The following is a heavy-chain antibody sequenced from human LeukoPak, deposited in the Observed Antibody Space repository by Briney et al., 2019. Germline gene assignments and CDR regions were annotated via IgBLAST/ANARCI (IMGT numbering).Heavy chain of an antibody. J-gene: IGHJ6*03. V-gene: IGHV3-7*01. Sequence: PGGSLRLSCAASGFTFTTYWMSWVRQAPGKGLEWVANIKQDGSEKYYVDSVKGRFTISRDNAKNSLYLQMNSLRAEDTAVYYCARPKQGHYYYYMDVWGKGTTVTVSS. CDR3: ARPKQGHYYYYMDV. CDR2: IKQDGSEK. CDR1: GFTFTTYW.